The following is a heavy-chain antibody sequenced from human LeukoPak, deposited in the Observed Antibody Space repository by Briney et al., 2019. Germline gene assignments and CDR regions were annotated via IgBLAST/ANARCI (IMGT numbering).Heavy chain of an antibody. CDR1: GYSISSGYY. D-gene: IGHD2-8*01. J-gene: IGHJ4*02. CDR2: IYHSGTT. V-gene: IGHV4-38-2*02. CDR3: ARLIVGCTDGVCYKGHVY. Sequence: SGTLSLTCTVSGYSISSGYYWGWIRQSPGKGLEWIGCIYHSGTTYYNPSLSSRVTMSVDTSKSQFSLRVSSVTAADTAVYYCARLIVGCTDGVCYKGHVYWGQGTLVTVSS.